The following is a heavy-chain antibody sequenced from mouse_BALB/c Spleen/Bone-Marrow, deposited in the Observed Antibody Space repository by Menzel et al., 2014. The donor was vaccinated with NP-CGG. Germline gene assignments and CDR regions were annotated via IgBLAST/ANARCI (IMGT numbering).Heavy chain of an antibody. CDR3: ATRFITTAGY. CDR2: IYPYNGGT. D-gene: IGHD1-2*01. J-gene: IGHJ2*01. Sequence: EVQLQQSGPELVKPGVSVKISCKASGYTFTDYNMHWVKQSHGKSLEWIGYIYPYNGGTGYNQKFKSKATLTVDNSSSTAYMELRSLTSEDSAVYYCATRFITTAGYWGQGTTLTDSS. V-gene: IGHV1S29*02. CDR1: GYTFTDYN.